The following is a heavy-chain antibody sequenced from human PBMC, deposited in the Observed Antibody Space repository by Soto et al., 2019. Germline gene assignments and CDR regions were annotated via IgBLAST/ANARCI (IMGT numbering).Heavy chain of an antibody. CDR1: GGTFSSYS. CDR3: ARDGGRHSGGIDY. CDR2: IIPIFGTA. D-gene: IGHD1-26*01. J-gene: IGHJ4*02. V-gene: IGHV1-69*01. Sequence: QVQLVQSGAEVKKPGSSVKVSCKASGGTFSSYSINWVRQAPGQGLEWLGEIIPIFGTANYAQKFQGRVTITADESTSTTYMELSTLRSEDTAVYYCARDGGRHSGGIDYWGQGTLVTVSS.